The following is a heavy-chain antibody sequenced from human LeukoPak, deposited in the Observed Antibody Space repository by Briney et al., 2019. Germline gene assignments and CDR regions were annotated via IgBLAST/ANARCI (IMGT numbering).Heavy chain of an antibody. D-gene: IGHD6-13*01. V-gene: IGHV5-51*01. CDR2: IYPGDSDT. Sequence: GESLKISCKGPGYSFLSHWIGWVRQMPGKGLEWMGIIYPGDSDTRYNPSFRGQVTISADKSISTAYLQWSSLKASDTAMYYCARHASPYSSNYYFDYWGQGALVTVSS. CDR3: ARHASPYSSNYYFDY. CDR1: GYSFLSHW. J-gene: IGHJ4*02.